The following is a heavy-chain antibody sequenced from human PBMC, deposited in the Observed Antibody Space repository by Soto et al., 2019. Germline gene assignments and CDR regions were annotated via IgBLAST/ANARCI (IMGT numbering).Heavy chain of an antibody. V-gene: IGHV4-4*07. CDR1: GGSISSYY. CDR2: IYTSGST. J-gene: IGHJ6*02. Sequence: SETLSPTCTVSGGSISSYYWSWIRQPAGKGLEWIGRIYTSGSTNYNPSLKSRVTMSVDTSKNQFSLKLSSVTAADTAVYYCAREGTDYDFWSGYYTGERSMDVWGQGTTVTVSS. D-gene: IGHD3-3*01. CDR3: AREGTDYDFWSGYYTGERSMDV.